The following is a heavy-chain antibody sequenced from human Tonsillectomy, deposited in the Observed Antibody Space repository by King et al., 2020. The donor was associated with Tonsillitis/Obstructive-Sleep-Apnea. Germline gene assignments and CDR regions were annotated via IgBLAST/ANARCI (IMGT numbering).Heavy chain of an antibody. V-gene: IGHV3-9*01. CDR1: GFTFDDYA. CDR2: ISWNSGSI. Sequence: VQLVESGGGLVQPGRSLRLSCAASGFTFDDYAMHWVRQAPGKGLEWVSGISWNSGSIGYADSVKGRFTISRDNAKNSLYLQMNSLRAEDTALYYCAKQTYGQLVAFDYWGQGTLVTVSS. J-gene: IGHJ4*02. D-gene: IGHD6-6*01. CDR3: AKQTYGQLVAFDY.